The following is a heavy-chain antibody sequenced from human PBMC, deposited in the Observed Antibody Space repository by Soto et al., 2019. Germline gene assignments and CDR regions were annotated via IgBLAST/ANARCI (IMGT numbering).Heavy chain of an antibody. D-gene: IGHD2-21*01. J-gene: IGHJ6*02. CDR3: ARVDGESRVDV. Sequence: VQLVESGGGLVKPGGSLRLSCAASGFTFSDYYMAWVRQTPGKGLEWIAYIVSGSTYTNYADSVKGRFTISRDNDRESLFLEMTGLRADDTALYYCARVDGESRVDVWGQGTTVSVS. CDR1: GFTFSDYY. V-gene: IGHV3-11*06. CDR2: IVSGSTYT.